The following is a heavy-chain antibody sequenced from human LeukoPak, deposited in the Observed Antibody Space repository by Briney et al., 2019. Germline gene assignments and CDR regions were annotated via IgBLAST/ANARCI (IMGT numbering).Heavy chain of an antibody. CDR2: ISGTSAYI. V-gene: IGHV3-21*01. CDR3: AKKMDDAFDI. J-gene: IGHJ3*02. Sequence: GGSLRLSCAASGLTFSSYGMNWVRQAPGKGLEWVAFISGTSAYISYADSVKGRFTISRDNAKNSLYLQMDNLRAEDTAVYYCAKKMDDAFDIWGQGTMVTVSS. D-gene: IGHD5-24*01. CDR1: GLTFSSYG.